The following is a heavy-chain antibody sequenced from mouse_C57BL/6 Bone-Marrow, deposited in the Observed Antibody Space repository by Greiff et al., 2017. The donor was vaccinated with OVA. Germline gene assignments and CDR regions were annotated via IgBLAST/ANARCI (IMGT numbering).Heavy chain of an antibody. Sequence: EVKLVESGGGLVKPGGSLKLSCAASGFTFSSYAMSWVRQTPEKRLEWVATISDGGSYTYYPDNVKGRFTISRDNAKNNLYLQMSHLKSEDTAMYYCASLYYGSSPWAMDYWGQGTSVTVSS. J-gene: IGHJ4*01. CDR2: ISDGGSYT. CDR3: ASLYYGSSPWAMDY. V-gene: IGHV5-4*03. D-gene: IGHD1-1*01. CDR1: GFTFSSYA.